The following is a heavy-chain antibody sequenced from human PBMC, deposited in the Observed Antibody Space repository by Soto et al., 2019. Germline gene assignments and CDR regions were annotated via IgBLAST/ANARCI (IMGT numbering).Heavy chain of an antibody. CDR3: ARARRGGDSGYYYYGMDV. CDR2: IYQSGST. V-gene: IGHV4-4*02. CDR1: GGSISSSNW. D-gene: IGHD2-21*02. J-gene: IGHJ6*02. Sequence: PSETLSLTCAVSGGSISSSNWWSWVRQPPGKGLEWIGEIYQSGSTNYNPSLKSRVTISVDKSKNQFSLKLSSVTAADTAVYYCARARRGGDSGYYYYGMDVWGQGTTVTVSS.